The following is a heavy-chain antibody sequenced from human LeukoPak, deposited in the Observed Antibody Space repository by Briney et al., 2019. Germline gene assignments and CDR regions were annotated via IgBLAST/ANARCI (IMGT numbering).Heavy chain of an antibody. J-gene: IGHJ2*01. V-gene: IGHV3-74*01. D-gene: IGHD1-26*01. CDR1: GFTFSSYW. CDR3: ARVGASVGAIDY. CDR2: IKSDGSIT. Sequence: GGSLRLSCAASGFTFSSYWMHWVRQDPGKGLVWVSRIKSDGSITSYADSVKGRFTISRDNAKNTLYLQMNSLRAEDTAVYYCARVGASVGAIDYWGRGTLVTVSS.